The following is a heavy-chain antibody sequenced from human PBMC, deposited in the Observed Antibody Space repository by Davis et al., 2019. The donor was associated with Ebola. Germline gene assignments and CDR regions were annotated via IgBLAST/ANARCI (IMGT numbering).Heavy chain of an antibody. V-gene: IGHV4-59*11. Sequence: PGGSLRLSCTVSDDSISGHYWNWFRQPPGKGLEWIGIIYDSGRTNYNPSLKSRVTISADTSKNQFSLKLTSVTAADTAVYYCVRFGYGAYWGQGTLVTVSS. CDR2: IYDSGRT. CDR1: DDSISGHY. J-gene: IGHJ4*02. D-gene: IGHD3-22*01. CDR3: VRFGYGAY.